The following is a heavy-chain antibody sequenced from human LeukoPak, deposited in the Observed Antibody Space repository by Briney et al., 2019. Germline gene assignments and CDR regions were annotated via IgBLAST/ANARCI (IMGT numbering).Heavy chain of an antibody. V-gene: IGHV1-2*02. CDR2: INPNGGGT. CDR3: ARTLLGIDYGSGSYDFDY. Sequence: GASVKVSCKASGYTFTGYYMHWVRQAPGQGLEWMGWINPNGGGTNYAQKFQGRVTMTRDTSISTAYMELSRLRSDDTAVYYCARTLLGIDYGSGSYDFDYWGQGTLVTVSS. J-gene: IGHJ4*02. CDR1: GYTFTGYY. D-gene: IGHD3-10*01.